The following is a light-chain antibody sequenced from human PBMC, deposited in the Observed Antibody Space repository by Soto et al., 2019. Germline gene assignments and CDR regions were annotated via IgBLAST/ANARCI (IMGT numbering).Light chain of an antibody. J-gene: IGLJ3*02. CDR2: EVS. Sequence: QSALTQPASVSGSPGQSITMSCTGTSSDVGGYNYVSWYQQHPGKAPKFMIYEVSNRPSGVSNRFSGSKSGNTASLTISGLQAEDEADYYCSSYTTSSTHWVFGGGTKVTVL. CDR1: SSDVGGYNY. CDR3: SSYTTSSTHWV. V-gene: IGLV2-14*01.